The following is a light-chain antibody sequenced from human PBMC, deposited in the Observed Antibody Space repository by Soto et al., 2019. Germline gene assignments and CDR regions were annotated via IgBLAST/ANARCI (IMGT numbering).Light chain of an antibody. CDR3: QQRSSWPT. CDR2: DTS. Sequence: EIVLTQSPATLSLSPGERATLSCRASQSVNSYLAWYQQKCGQAPRLLIYDTSIRATGIPDRFSGSGSGTDFKLTIISLEPEDCAVYYSQQRSSWPTFGQGTRLEIK. CDR1: QSVNSY. V-gene: IGKV3-11*01. J-gene: IGKJ2*01.